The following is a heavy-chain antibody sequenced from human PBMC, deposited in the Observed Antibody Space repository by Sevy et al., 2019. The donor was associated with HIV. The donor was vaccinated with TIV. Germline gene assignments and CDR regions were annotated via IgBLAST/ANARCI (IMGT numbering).Heavy chain of an antibody. CDR2: FDPEHGET. D-gene: IGHD3-9*01. Sequence: ASVKVSCKVSGYTLTELSMHWVRQAPGKGLEWMGGFDPEHGETIYAQKFQGRVTMTEDTSTDTAYMELSSLRSEDTAMYYCATVDLLTGSGFYGMDVWGQGTTVTVSS. CDR1: GYTLTELS. V-gene: IGHV1-24*01. J-gene: IGHJ6*02. CDR3: ATVDLLTGSGFYGMDV.